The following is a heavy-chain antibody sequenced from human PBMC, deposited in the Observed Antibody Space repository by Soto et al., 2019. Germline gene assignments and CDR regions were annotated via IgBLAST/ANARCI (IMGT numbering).Heavy chain of an antibody. CDR1: GGTSSSYA. D-gene: IGHD3-10*01. Sequence: ASVKVSCKASGGTSSSYAISWVRQAPGQGLEWMGGIIPIFGTANYAQKFQGRVTITADESTSTAYMELSSLRSEDTAVYYCAREGYGSGYQTYQVGYFDYWGQGTLVTVSS. CDR2: IIPIFGTA. J-gene: IGHJ4*02. V-gene: IGHV1-69*13. CDR3: AREGYGSGYQTYQVGYFDY.